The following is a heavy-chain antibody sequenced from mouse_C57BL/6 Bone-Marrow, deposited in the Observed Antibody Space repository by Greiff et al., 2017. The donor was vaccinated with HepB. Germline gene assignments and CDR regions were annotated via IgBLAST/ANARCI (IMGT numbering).Heavy chain of an antibody. D-gene: IGHD2-3*01. J-gene: IGHJ3*01. CDR2: ISSGGDYI. CDR1: GFTFSSYA. V-gene: IGHV5-9-1*02. Sequence: EVMLVESGEGLVKPGGSLKLSCAASGFTFSSYAMSWVRQTPEKRLEWVAYISSGGDYIYYADTVKGRFAISRDNARNTLYLQMSSLKSEDTAMYYCTADGYSFAYWGQGTLVTVSA. CDR3: TADGYSFAY.